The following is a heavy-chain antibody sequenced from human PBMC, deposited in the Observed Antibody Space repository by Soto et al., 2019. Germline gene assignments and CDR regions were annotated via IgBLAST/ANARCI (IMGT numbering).Heavy chain of an antibody. V-gene: IGHV3-30-3*01. Sequence: QVQLVESGGGVVQPGRSLRLSCAASGFTFSSDAMHWVRQALGKGLEWVAVISYDGSKKYYADSVKGRFTISRDNSKNTLSLQMNSLRAEYTAVYYCAGAYAAITPGDYWGQGTLVTVSS. CDR3: AGAYAAITPGDY. CDR2: ISYDGSKK. CDR1: GFTFSSDA. D-gene: IGHD1-20*01. J-gene: IGHJ4*02.